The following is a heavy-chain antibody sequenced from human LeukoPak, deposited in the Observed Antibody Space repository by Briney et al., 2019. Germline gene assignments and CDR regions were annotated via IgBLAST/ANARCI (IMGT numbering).Heavy chain of an antibody. J-gene: IGHJ4*02. CDR1: GFTFSSYS. V-gene: IGHV3-48*01. CDR2: ISSSSSTI. Sequence: PGGSLRLSCAASGFTFSSYSMNWVRQAPGKGLEWVSYISSSSSTIYYADSVKGRFTISRDNAKNSLYLQMNSLRAEDTAVYYCARQAKNPLRYFDWLSVGFDYWGQGTLVTVSS. D-gene: IGHD3-9*01. CDR3: ARQAKNPLRYFDWLSVGFDY.